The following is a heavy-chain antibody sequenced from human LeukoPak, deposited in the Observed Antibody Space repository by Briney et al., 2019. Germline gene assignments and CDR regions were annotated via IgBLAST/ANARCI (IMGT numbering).Heavy chain of an antibody. CDR3: ARERGGRGWYEYYFDY. CDR2: INPSGGST. V-gene: IGHV1-46*01. Sequence: ASVKVSCKASGYTFTSYYMHWVRQAPGQGLEWMGIINPSGGSTSYAQKFQGRVTMTRDTSTSTVYMELSSLRSEDTAVYYCARERGGRGWYEYYFDYWGQGTLVTVSS. J-gene: IGHJ4*02. CDR1: GYTFTSYY. D-gene: IGHD6-19*01.